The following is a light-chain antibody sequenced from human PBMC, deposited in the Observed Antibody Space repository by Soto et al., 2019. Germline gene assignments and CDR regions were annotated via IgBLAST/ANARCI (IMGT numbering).Light chain of an antibody. CDR3: VAWDDSLSGLV. J-gene: IGLJ1*01. V-gene: IGLV1-47*02. Sequence: QSVLTQPPSASGTPGQRVTISCSGRNANIGNNFVCWYQQLPGTAPKLLMYSNDQRPSGGPDRFSGSKSGTSASLAISGLGSEDEADYYCVAWDDSLSGLVFGTGTKVTVL. CDR2: SND. CDR1: NANIGNNF.